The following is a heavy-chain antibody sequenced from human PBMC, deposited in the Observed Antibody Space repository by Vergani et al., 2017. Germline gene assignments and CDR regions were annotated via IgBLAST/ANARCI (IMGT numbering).Heavy chain of an antibody. CDR1: GITFWKFG. D-gene: IGHD6-13*01. V-gene: IGHV3-9*01. CDR2: ISWNSGAV. J-gene: IGHJ4*02. CDR3: ARGDSSSWYDHFDY. Sequence: EVDLVESGGGLAQPGGSLRLSCEASGITFWKFGMHWVRQGPGKGLEWVSGISWNSGAVDYADSVRGRFTISRDNAKNSLFLEMNSLRFEDTAVYYCARGDSSSWYDHFDYWGQGTLVTVSS.